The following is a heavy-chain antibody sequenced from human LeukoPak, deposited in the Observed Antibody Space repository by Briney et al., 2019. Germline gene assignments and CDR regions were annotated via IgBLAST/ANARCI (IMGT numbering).Heavy chain of an antibody. D-gene: IGHD3-22*01. V-gene: IGHV3-53*01. CDR2: IYSGGST. Sequence: GGSLRLSCAASGSTVSSNYMSWVRQAPGKGLEWVSVIYSGGSTYYADSVKGRFTISRDNSKNTLYLQMNSLRAEDTAVYYCASPTYYYDSSGYLPLGYWGQGTLVTVSS. CDR3: ASPTYYYDSSGYLPLGY. CDR1: GSTVSSNY. J-gene: IGHJ4*02.